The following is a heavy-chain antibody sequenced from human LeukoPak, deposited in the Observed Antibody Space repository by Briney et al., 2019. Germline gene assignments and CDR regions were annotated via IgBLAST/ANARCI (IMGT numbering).Heavy chain of an antibody. CDR1: GFTFSSNA. CDR3: VNDLHFLSEGDY. D-gene: IGHD3-3*02. CDR2: IGSSAGSI. Sequence: GGSLRLSCAASGFTFSSNAMSWVRQAPGKGLEWVSGIGSSAGSIHYADSVKGRFTISRDNSKNPLYLEMNSLRGEDAALYYCVNDLHFLSEGDYWGQGTLATVSS. V-gene: IGHV3-23*01. J-gene: IGHJ4*02.